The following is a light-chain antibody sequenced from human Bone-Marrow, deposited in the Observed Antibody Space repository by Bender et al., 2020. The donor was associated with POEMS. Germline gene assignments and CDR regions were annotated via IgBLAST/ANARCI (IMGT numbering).Light chain of an antibody. CDR1: GSNIGNNY. V-gene: IGLV1-47*01. CDR3: AAWDDSLNAVL. CDR2: RND. J-gene: IGLJ2*01. Sequence: QSVLTQPPSVSGTPGQRVTISCSGSGSNIGNNYVSWYQQLPGTAPKLLISRNDQRPSGVPDRFTGSKSGTSASLAISGLRSEDEADYYCAAWDDSLNAVLFGGGTKLTVL.